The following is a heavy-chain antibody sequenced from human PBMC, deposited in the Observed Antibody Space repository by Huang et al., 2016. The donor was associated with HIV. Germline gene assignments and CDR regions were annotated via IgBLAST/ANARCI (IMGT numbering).Heavy chain of an antibody. CDR3: ARLESTAMTY. V-gene: IGHV4-39*02. J-gene: IGHJ4*02. CDR2: IYYTGST. CDR1: GGSVSSSIYY. Sequence: QMQLQESGPGLVKPSETLSLTCIVSGGSVSSSIYYWVWIRQSPGKGLEWIGSIYYTGSTSYNPPLKSRVTISVDTSKNHFSLRLISVTAADTAVYYCARLESTAMTYWGQGTLVTVSS. D-gene: IGHD5-18*01.